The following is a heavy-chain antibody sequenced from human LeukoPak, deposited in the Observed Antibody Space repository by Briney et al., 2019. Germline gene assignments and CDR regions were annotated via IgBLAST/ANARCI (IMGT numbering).Heavy chain of an antibody. D-gene: IGHD1-26*01. CDR1: GFTVSSYY. CDR2: IYSGGGT. Sequence: PGGSLRLSCAASGFTVSSYYMSWVRQAPGKGLEWVSVIYSGGGTYYADSVEDRFTISRDNSKNTLYLQMNSLRAEDTAVYYCARDFRYSGSYPWGQGTLVTVSS. V-gene: IGHV3-53*01. J-gene: IGHJ5*02. CDR3: ARDFRYSGSYP.